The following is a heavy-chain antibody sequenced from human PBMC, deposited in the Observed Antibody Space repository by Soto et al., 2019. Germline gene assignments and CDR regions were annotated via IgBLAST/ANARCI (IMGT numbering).Heavy chain of an antibody. CDR3: ARGLNSYGFYFDY. J-gene: IGHJ4*02. V-gene: IGHV4-59*01. CDR1: GGSISSYY. Sequence: SETLSLTCTVSGGSISSYYWSWIRQPPGKGLEWIGYIYYSGSTNYNPSLKSRVTISVDTSKNQFSLKLSSVTAADTAVYYCARGLNSYGFYFDYWGQGTLVTSPQ. D-gene: IGHD5-18*01. CDR2: IYYSGST.